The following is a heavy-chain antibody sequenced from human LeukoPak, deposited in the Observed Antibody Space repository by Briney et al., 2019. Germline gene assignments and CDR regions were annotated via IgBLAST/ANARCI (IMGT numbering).Heavy chain of an antibody. D-gene: IGHD5-18*01. Sequence: GASVKVSCKASDYTFTIYGISWVRQAPGQGLEWMGWISAYNGNTNYAQKLQGRVTMTTDTSTSTAYMELRSLGSDDTAVYYCASWELGYSYGFDYWGQGTLVTVSS. J-gene: IGHJ4*02. CDR1: DYTFTIYG. V-gene: IGHV1-18*01. CDR2: ISAYNGNT. CDR3: ASWELGYSYGFDY.